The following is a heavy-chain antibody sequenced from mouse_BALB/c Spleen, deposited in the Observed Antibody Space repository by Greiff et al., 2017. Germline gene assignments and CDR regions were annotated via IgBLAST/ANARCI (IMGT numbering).Heavy chain of an antibody. D-gene: IGHD1-1*01. Sequence: EVKLVESGGGLVQPGGSRKLSCAASGFTFSSFGMHWVRPAPEKGLEWVAYISSGSSTIYDADTVKGRFTISRDNPKNTLFLQMTSLRSEDTAMYYCARSPITTGVATRAMDYWGQGTSVTVSS. CDR1: GFTFSSFG. J-gene: IGHJ4*01. CDR3: ARSPITTGVATRAMDY. V-gene: IGHV5-17*02. CDR2: ISSGSSTI.